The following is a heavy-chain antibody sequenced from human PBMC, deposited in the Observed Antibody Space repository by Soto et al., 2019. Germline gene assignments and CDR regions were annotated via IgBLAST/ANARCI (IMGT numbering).Heavy chain of an antibody. CDR1: GSTFSSYT. J-gene: IGHJ6*02. CDR3: ARRRYCGVDCYNKFYYGMDV. V-gene: IGHV1-69*02. D-gene: IGHD2-21*02. Sequence: QVQLVQSGAEVRKPGSSVEVSCMASGSTFSSYTVNWVRQAPGQGLEWIGRIIPVLGVTHYARRFQGRVTNTADRSRKTAYMELTSLTSEDTAVYYCARRRYCGVDCYNKFYYGMDVCGQGTTVTVSS. CDR2: IIPVLGVT.